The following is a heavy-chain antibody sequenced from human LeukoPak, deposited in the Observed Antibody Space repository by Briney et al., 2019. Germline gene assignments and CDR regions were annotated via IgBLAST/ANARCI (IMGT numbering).Heavy chain of an antibody. D-gene: IGHD3-22*01. CDR2: IIPIFGTA. Sequence: GASVKVSCKASGYTFTSYDISWVRQAPGQGLEWMGGIIPIFGTANYAQKFQGRVTITADESTSTAYMELSSLRSEDTAVYYCARGPDSSGYYYYMDVWGKGTTVTISS. CDR3: ARGPDSSGYYYYMDV. J-gene: IGHJ6*03. CDR1: GYTFTSYD. V-gene: IGHV1-69*13.